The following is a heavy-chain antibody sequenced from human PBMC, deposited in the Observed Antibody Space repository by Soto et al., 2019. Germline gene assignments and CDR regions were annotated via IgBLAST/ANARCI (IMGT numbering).Heavy chain of an antibody. V-gene: IGHV1-69*09. CDR1: RGTFGNYA. CDR3: VRVAVPGIYGEDV. J-gene: IGHJ6*02. Sequence: QVQLVQSGAEVKKPGSLVKVSCKASRGTFGNYAISWVRQAPGQGLEWVGKAIPVFGIANYAQKFEGRVTITADRFTNTAYMELSSLRSEDTALYYCVRVAVPGIYGEDVWGQGTTVTVSS. D-gene: IGHD3-10*01. CDR2: AIPVFGIA.